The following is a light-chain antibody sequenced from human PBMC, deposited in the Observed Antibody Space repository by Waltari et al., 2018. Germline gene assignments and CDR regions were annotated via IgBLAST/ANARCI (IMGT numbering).Light chain of an antibody. Sequence: SYVLTQPPSVSVAPGKTATITCGGAKIGSKNVPWYQHRPGQAPALVISYDTHRPSEIPERFSGSNSGNTATLTISRVEVGDEADYYCQVWHDRSNHVVFGGGTKLTVL. CDR3: QVWHDRSNHVV. CDR2: YDT. J-gene: IGLJ3*02. V-gene: IGLV3-21*04. CDR1: KIGSKN.